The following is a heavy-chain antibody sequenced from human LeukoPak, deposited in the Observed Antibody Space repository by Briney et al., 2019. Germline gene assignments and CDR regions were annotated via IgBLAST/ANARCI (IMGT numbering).Heavy chain of an antibody. V-gene: IGHV4-59*01. CDR1: GGSISSYY. D-gene: IGHD3-22*01. Sequence: SETLSLTCTVSGGSISSYYWSWIRQPPGKGLEWIGYIYYSGSTNYNPSLKSRVTISVDTSKNQFSLKLSSVTAADTAVYYCARGVEGSSGYYDYYYYYMDVWGKGTTVTISS. J-gene: IGHJ6*03. CDR3: ARGVEGSSGYYDYYYYYMDV. CDR2: IYYSGST.